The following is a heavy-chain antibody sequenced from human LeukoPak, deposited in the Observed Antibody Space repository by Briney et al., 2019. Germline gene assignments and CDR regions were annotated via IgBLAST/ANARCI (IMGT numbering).Heavy chain of an antibody. CDR1: GFTFSSYA. J-gene: IGHJ4*02. CDR3: AEPEGGYYDIRPD. V-gene: IGHV3-23*01. CDR2: ISGSGGST. Sequence: GGSLRLSCAASGFTFSSYAMSWVRQAPGKGLEWVSAISGSGGSTYCADSVKGRFTISRDNSKNTLYLQMNSLRAEDTAVYYCAEPEGGYYDIRPDWGQGTLVTVSS. D-gene: IGHD3-22*01.